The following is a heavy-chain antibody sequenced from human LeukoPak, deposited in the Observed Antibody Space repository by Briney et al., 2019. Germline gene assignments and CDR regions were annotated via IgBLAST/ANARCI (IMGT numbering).Heavy chain of an antibody. CDR1: GYTLTGYY. J-gene: IGHJ4*02. V-gene: IGHV1-2*06. CDR2: INPNSGGT. D-gene: IGHD6-6*01. Sequence: ASVKVSCKASGYTLTGYYMHWVRQAPGQGLEWMGRINPNSGGTNYAQKFQGRVTMTRDTSISTAYMELSRLRSDDTAVYYCATGEYSSSSDDYWGQGTLVTVSS. CDR3: ATGEYSSSSDDY.